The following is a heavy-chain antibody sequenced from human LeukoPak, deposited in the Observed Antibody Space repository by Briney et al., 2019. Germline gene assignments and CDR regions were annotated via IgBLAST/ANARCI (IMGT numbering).Heavy chain of an antibody. Sequence: TSETLSLTCTVSGGSISSSSYYWGWIRQPPGKGLEWIGSIYYSGSTYYNPSLKSRVTISVDTSKNQFSLKLSSVTAADTAVYYCARGSSNGYSYGFGGDWFDPWGQGTLVTVSS. CDR1: GGSISSSSYY. D-gene: IGHD5-18*01. CDR2: IYYSGST. CDR3: ARGSSNGYSYGFGGDWFDP. V-gene: IGHV4-39*07. J-gene: IGHJ5*02.